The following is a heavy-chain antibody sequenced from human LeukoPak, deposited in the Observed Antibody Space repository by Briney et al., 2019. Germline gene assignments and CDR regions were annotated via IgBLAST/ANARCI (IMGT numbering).Heavy chain of an antibody. J-gene: IGHJ3*02. Sequence: PSQTLSLTCTVSGGSISSGDYYWSWIRQPPGKGLEWIGYIYYSGSTYYNPSLKSRVTISVDTSKSQFSLKLSSVTAADTAVYYCARALLWWSNAFDIWGQGTMVTVSS. CDR3: ARALLWWSNAFDI. D-gene: IGHD2-21*01. CDR1: GGSISSGDYY. V-gene: IGHV4-30-4*08. CDR2: IYYSGST.